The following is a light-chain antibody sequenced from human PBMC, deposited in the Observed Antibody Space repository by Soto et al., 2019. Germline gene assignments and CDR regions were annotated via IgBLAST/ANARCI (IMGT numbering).Light chain of an antibody. Sequence: ELVLPQSPGTLSLSPGERATLSCRASQTVGRSYLAWHQQKPGQAPRILIYDASSRPADIPDRFSGSGSGTDFTLSISRLEPEDFAVYFCQQYASSPATFGQGTKV. V-gene: IGKV3-20*01. J-gene: IGKJ1*01. CDR3: QQYASSPAT. CDR1: QTVGRSY. CDR2: DAS.